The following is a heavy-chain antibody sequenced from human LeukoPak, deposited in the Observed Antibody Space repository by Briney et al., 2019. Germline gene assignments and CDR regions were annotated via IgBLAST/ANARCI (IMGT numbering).Heavy chain of an antibody. J-gene: IGHJ4*02. CDR2: IIPILGIA. Sequence: SVTVSCKASGGTFSSYAISWVRQAPGQGLEWMGRIIPILGIANYAQKFQGRVTITADKSTSTAYMELSSLRSEDTAVYYCARDLGIAVAGLFDYWGQGTLVTVSS. V-gene: IGHV1-69*04. CDR1: GGTFSSYA. CDR3: ARDLGIAVAGLFDY. D-gene: IGHD6-19*01.